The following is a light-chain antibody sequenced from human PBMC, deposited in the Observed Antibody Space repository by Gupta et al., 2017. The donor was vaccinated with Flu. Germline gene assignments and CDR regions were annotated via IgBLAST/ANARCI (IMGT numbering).Light chain of an antibody. CDR3: QQYNSCSGT. Sequence: DIQMTQSPSTLSASVGDRVTITCRASQSISSWLAWYQQKPGKAPKLLIYKASSLESGVPSRFSGSGSGTEFTLTISSLQPDDFATYYCQQYNSCSGTFGQGTKLEIK. V-gene: IGKV1-5*03. CDR2: KAS. J-gene: IGKJ2*02. CDR1: QSISSW.